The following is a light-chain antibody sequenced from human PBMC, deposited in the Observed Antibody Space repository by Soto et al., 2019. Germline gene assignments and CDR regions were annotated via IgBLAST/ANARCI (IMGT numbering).Light chain of an antibody. V-gene: IGKV3-15*01. CDR3: LQYNNWPPELT. CDR2: GAS. J-gene: IGKJ4*01. Sequence: EIVMTQSPATLSVSPGERATLSCRASQSVSSNLAWYQQKPGQAPRLLIYGASTRATGIPARFSGSGSGTDFTLTISSLQSEDFAVYYCLQYNNWPPELTFGGGTKVEIK. CDR1: QSVSSN.